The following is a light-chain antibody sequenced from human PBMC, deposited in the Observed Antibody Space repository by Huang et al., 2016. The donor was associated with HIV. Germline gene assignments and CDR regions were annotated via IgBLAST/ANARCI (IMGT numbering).Light chain of an antibody. CDR2: DAS. Sequence: DIQMTQSPSTLSASVGDRVTITCRASQRISSWLAWYQQKPGKAPKLLIYDASSLESGVPSRFSGSGSGTEFTLTISSLQPDNCATYYCQQYNSYPYTFGQGTKLEIK. CDR3: QQYNSYPYT. CDR1: QRISSW. J-gene: IGKJ2*01. V-gene: IGKV1-5*01.